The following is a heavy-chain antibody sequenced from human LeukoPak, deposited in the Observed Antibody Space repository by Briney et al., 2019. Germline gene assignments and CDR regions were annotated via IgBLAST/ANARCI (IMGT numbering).Heavy chain of an antibody. CDR2: ISGDGGST. D-gene: IGHD3-3*01. J-gene: IGHJ4*02. V-gene: IGHV3-43*02. CDR1: GFTFDDYA. Sequence: PGGSLRLSCAASGFTFDDYAMHWVRQAPGKGLEWVSLISGDGGSTYYADSVKGRFTISRDNSKNSLYLQMNSLRTEDTALYYCAKDRSSGEITIFGVVIMGQYYFDYWGQGTLVTVSS. CDR3: AKDRSSGEITIFGVVIMGQYYFDY.